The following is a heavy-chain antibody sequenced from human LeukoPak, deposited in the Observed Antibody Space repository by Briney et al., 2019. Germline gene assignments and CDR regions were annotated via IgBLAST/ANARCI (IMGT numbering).Heavy chain of an antibody. V-gene: IGHV5-51*01. D-gene: IGHD2-15*01. J-gene: IGHJ3*02. CDR3: ARRCSGGSCYYAFDI. Sequence: GESLKISCKGSGYSFTSYWIGWVRQMPGKGLEWMGIIYPGDSDTRYSPSFQGQVTISADESISTAYLQWSSLKASDTAMYYCARRCSGGSCYYAFDIWGQGTMVTVSS. CDR2: IYPGDSDT. CDR1: GYSFTSYW.